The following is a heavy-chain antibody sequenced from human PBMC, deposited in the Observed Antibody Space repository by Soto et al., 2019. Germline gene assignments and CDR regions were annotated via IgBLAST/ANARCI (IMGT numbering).Heavy chain of an antibody. CDR1: GFSFSDFG. Sequence: QVQLVESGGVVVQPGRSLRLSCAPSGFSFSDFGMHWVRQAPGNGLEGVAAISHDGSNQYYGDSVKGRCSISRDHSTNSMSLKMKNLKVEDSGIYVCAKESRARAVTATGVNGMDVWGQGTTVTVSS. CDR3: AKESRARAVTATGVNGMDV. J-gene: IGHJ6*02. D-gene: IGHD2-21*02. V-gene: IGHV3-30*18. CDR2: ISHDGSNQ.